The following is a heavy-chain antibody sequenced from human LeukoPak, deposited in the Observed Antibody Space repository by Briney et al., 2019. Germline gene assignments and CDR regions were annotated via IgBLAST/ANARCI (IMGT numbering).Heavy chain of an antibody. D-gene: IGHD6-19*01. V-gene: IGHV3-23*01. CDR3: AKDVAPDSGWDLDY. CDR1: GFTFSTYT. Sequence: AGGSLRLSCAASGFTFSTYTMSWVRQAPGKGLEWVSSIYNSGAGIFYADSVKGRFTISRDNSKNTLYLQMNSLRAKDTAVYYCAKDVAPDSGWDLDYWGQGTLVTVSS. J-gene: IGHJ4*02. CDR2: IYNSGAGI.